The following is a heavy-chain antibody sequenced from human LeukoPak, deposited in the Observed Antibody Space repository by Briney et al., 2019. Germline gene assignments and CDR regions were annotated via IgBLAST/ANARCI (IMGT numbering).Heavy chain of an antibody. CDR3: ARDWNYYDTSGYHRPFDY. Sequence: SETLSLTCTVSGGSISSSSYYWGWIRQPPGKGLEWIGSIYYSGSTYYNASLQSRVTISVDTSKNQFSLKLNSVTAADTAVYYCARDWNYYDTSGYHRPFDYWGQGTRVTVSS. V-gene: IGHV4-39*07. D-gene: IGHD3-22*01. J-gene: IGHJ4*02. CDR2: IYYSGST. CDR1: GGSISSSSYY.